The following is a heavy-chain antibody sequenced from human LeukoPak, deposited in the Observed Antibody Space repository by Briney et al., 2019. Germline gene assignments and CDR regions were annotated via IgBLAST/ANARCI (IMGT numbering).Heavy chain of an antibody. Sequence: SETLSLTCAVYGGSFSGYYWSWIRQPPGKGLEWIGEINHSGSTNYNPSLKSRVTISADTSKNQFSLKLSSVTAADTAVYYCARVFYMSYYYYMDVWGKGTTVTVSS. D-gene: IGHD2/OR15-2a*01. CDR2: INHSGST. CDR3: ARVFYMSYYYYMDV. V-gene: IGHV4-34*01. J-gene: IGHJ6*03. CDR1: GGSFSGYY.